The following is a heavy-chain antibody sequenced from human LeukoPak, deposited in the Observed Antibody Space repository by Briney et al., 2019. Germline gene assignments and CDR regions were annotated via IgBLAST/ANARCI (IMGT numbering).Heavy chain of an antibody. CDR3: AREGSSGYYYSGDAFDI. D-gene: IGHD3-22*01. V-gene: IGHV4-34*01. J-gene: IGHJ3*02. Sequence: SETLSLTCAVYGGSFSGYYWSWIRQPPGKGLEWIGEINHSGSTNYNPSLKSRVTISVDTSKNQFSLKLSSVTAADTAVYYCAREGSSGYYYSGDAFDIWGQGTMVTVSS. CDR2: INHSGST. CDR1: GGSFSGYY.